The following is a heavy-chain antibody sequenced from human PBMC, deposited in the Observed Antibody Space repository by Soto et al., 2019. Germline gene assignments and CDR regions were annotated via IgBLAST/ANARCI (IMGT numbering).Heavy chain of an antibody. Sequence: GGSLRLSCAASGFTFSSYAMHWVRQAPGKGLEWVAVISYDGSNKYYADSVKGRFTISRDNSKNTLYLQMNSLRAEDTAVYYCARDRSGGEQGYYFDYWGQGTLVTVSS. CDR3: ARDRSGGEQGYYFDY. D-gene: IGHD3-16*01. CDR2: ISYDGSNK. J-gene: IGHJ4*02. V-gene: IGHV3-30-3*01. CDR1: GFTFSSYA.